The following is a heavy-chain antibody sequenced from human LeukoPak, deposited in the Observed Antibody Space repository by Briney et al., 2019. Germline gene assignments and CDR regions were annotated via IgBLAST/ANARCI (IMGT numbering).Heavy chain of an antibody. Sequence: SETLSLTCTVSGGSISSSSYYWGWIRQPPGKGLEWIGSIYYSGSTYYNPSLKSRVTISVDTSKNQFSLKLSSVTAADTAVYYCARRHSREPFDYWGQGTLVTVSS. CDR1: GGSISSSSYY. CDR2: IYYSGST. J-gene: IGHJ4*02. D-gene: IGHD5-18*01. CDR3: ARRHSREPFDY. V-gene: IGHV4-39*01.